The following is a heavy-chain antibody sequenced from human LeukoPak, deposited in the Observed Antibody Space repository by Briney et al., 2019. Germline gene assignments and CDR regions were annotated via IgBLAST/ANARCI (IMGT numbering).Heavy chain of an antibody. CDR2: INPNSGGT. Sequence: ASVKVSCKASGYTFTGYYMHWVRQAPGQGLEWMGWINPNSGGTNYAQKFQGRVTMTRDTSISTAYMELSSLRSEDTAVYYCARDTVEYYYDSSGYYSFDYWGQGTLVTVSS. CDR1: GYTFTGYY. J-gene: IGHJ4*02. D-gene: IGHD3-22*01. CDR3: ARDTVEYYYDSSGYYSFDY. V-gene: IGHV1-2*02.